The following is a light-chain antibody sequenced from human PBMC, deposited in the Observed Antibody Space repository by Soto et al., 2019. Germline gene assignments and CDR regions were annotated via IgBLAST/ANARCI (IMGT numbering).Light chain of an antibody. J-gene: IGKJ4*01. CDR2: KVS. CDR3: MQGTHWPLT. V-gene: IGKV2-30*02. Sequence: VVIPHSPLSLPFTLAQPASISWRSSLSLALSDGNTYLHWFQQRPGQSPRRLIYKVSNRDPGVPDRFSGSRSRTDFTLKISRVEAEDVGVYYCMQGTHWPLTFGGGTKVDIK. CDR1: LSLALSDGNTY.